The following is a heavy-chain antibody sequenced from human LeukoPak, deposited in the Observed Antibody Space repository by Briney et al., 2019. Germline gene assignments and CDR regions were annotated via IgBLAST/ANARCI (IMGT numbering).Heavy chain of an antibody. CDR3: ATMGLQMGY. Sequence: PGGSLRLSCAASGFTFSSYIMNWVRQAPGKGLEWVSYISSSSTIYYADSVKGRFTISRDDAKNSLYLQMNSLRAEDTAVYYCATMGLQMGYWGQGTLVTVSS. J-gene: IGHJ4*02. D-gene: IGHD4-11*01. V-gene: IGHV3-48*04. CDR1: GFTFSSYI. CDR2: ISSSSTI.